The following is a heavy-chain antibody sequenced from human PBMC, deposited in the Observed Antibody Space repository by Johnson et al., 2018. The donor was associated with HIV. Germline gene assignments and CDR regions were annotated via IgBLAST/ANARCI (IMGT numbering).Heavy chain of an antibody. CDR2: IGSNGLTI. CDR3: AKDRSLYNGDYDRVLDVFDI. CDR1: GFTFSSYA. V-gene: IGHV3-9*01. D-gene: IGHD1-7*01. J-gene: IGHJ3*02. Sequence: VLLVESGGGVVQPGRSLRLSCAASGFTFSSYAMHWVRQVPGKGLEWVAGIGSNGLTIGYVDSVKGRFTISSEHAKNSLYLQMNSLRTDDTAVYYCAKDRSLYNGDYDRVLDVFDIWGQGTMVTVSS.